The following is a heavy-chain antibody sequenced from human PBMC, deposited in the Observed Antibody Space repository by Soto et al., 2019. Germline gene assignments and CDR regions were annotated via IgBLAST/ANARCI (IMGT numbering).Heavy chain of an antibody. Sequence: SETLSLTCTVSGGSISSSSYYWGWIRQPPGKGLEWIGSIYYSGSTYYNPSLKSRVTISVDTSKNQFSLKLSSVTAADTAVYYCARQDYDYIWGSYRLGAFDIWGQGTMVTVSS. V-gene: IGHV4-39*01. J-gene: IGHJ3*02. D-gene: IGHD3-16*02. CDR1: GGSISSSSYY. CDR2: IYYSGST. CDR3: ARQDYDYIWGSYRLGAFDI.